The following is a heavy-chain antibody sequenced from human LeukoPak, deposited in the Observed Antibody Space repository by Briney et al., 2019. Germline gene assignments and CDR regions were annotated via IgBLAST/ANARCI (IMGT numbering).Heavy chain of an antibody. CDR1: GGSISSGGYY. CDR3: ASNPVDTAMAPPYSFDY. D-gene: IGHD5-18*01. CDR2: IYYSGST. J-gene: IGHJ4*02. Sequence: SETLSLTCTVSGGSISSGGYYWSWIRQHPGKGLEWIGYIYYSGSTYYNPSLKSRVTISVDTSKNQFSLKLSSVTAADTAVYYCASNPVDTAMAPPYSFDYWGQGTLVTVSS. V-gene: IGHV4-31*03.